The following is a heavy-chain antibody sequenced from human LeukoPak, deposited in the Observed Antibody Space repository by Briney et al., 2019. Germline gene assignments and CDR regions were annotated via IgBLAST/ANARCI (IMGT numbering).Heavy chain of an antibody. V-gene: IGHV3-30*02. CDR2: MGYEGIHK. CDR1: GFTFNNFG. D-gene: IGHD4-23*01. Sequence: GGSLRLXCAASGFTFNNFGMHWVRQAPGKGLEWVAFMGYEGIHKYYADSVKGRFTISKDSSKATLYLQMNSLRPEDTAVYYCARDLHGGYSSDYWGQGTLVTVSS. CDR3: ARDLHGGYSSDY. J-gene: IGHJ4*02.